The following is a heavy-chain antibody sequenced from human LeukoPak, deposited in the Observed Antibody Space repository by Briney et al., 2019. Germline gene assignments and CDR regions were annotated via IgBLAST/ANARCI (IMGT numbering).Heavy chain of an antibody. CDR3: ARDYVAGSIDY. D-gene: IGHD3-16*01. J-gene: IGHJ4*02. CDR1: GFTFSSYG. CDR2: IWYDGSNK. V-gene: IGHV3-33*01. Sequence: QPGRSLRLSCAASGFTFSSYGMHWVRQAPGKRLEWVAVIWYDGSNKYYADSVKGRFTISRDNSKNTLYLQMNSLRAEDTAVYYCARDYVAGSIDYWGQGTLVTVSS.